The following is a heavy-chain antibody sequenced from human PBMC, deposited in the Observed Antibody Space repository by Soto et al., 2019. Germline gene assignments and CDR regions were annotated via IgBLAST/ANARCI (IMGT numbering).Heavy chain of an antibody. V-gene: IGHV3-30-3*01. CDR3: ARARWPYIVDGDYYGTDV. J-gene: IGHJ6*02. D-gene: IGHD2-15*01. CDR2: ISYDGSNK. CDR1: GFTFSSYA. Sequence: GGSLRLSCAASGFTFSSYAMHWVRQAPGKGLEWVAVISYDGSNKYYADSVKGRFTISRDNSKNTLYLQMNSLRAEDTAVYYWARARWPYIVDGDYYGTDVWGQGTTVTVSS.